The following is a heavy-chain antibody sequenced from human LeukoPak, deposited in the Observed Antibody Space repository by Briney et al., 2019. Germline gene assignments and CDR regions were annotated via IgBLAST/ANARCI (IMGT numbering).Heavy chain of an antibody. V-gene: IGHV3-11*06. CDR3: ARGYSSSYYFDY. CDR2: ISSSSSYT. CDR1: GFTFSDYC. D-gene: IGHD6-6*01. J-gene: IGHJ4*02. Sequence: GGSLRLSCAASGFTFSDYCMSWIRQAPGKGLEWVSYISSSSSYTNYADSVKGRFTISRDNAKNSLYLQMNSLRAEDTAVYYCARGYSSSYYFDYWGQGTLVTVSS.